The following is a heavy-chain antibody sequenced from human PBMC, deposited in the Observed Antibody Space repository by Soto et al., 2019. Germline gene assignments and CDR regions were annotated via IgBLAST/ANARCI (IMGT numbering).Heavy chain of an antibody. CDR2: IYYSGST. V-gene: IGHV4-39*01. J-gene: IGHJ6*03. D-gene: IGHD3-10*01. CDR3: ARHRTGEGSGSYYKPYYYYMDV. Sequence: KASETLSLTCTVSGGSISSSSYYWCWIRQPPGKGLEWIGSIYYSGSTYYNPSLKSRVTISVDTSKNQFSLKLSSVTAADTAVYYCARHRTGEGSGSYYKPYYYYMDVWGKGTTVTVSS. CDR1: GGSISSSSYY.